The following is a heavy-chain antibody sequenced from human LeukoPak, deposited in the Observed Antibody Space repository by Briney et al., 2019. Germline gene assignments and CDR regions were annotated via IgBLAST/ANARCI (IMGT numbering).Heavy chain of an antibody. CDR1: GFTFSSYS. Sequence: GGSLRLSCAASGFTFSSYSMNWVRQAPGKGLEWVSSISSSSSYIYYADSVKGRFTISRDNAKNSLYLQMNSLRAEDTAVYYCARDWCSGGSCYFDYWGQGTLVTVSS. CDR2: ISSSSSYI. V-gene: IGHV3-21*01. CDR3: ARDWCSGGSCYFDY. D-gene: IGHD2-15*01. J-gene: IGHJ4*02.